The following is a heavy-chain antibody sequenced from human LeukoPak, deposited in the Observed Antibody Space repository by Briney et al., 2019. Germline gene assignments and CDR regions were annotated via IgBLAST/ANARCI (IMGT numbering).Heavy chain of an antibody. CDR3: ARGGYYGSGGFDY. J-gene: IGHJ4*02. CDR2: IKQDGSEE. CDR1: GFTFSSYW. V-gene: IGHV3-7*01. D-gene: IGHD3-10*01. Sequence: PGGTLRLSCAASGFTFSSYWMSWVRQAPGKGLDRVANIKQDGSEEYYVDSVKGRFTISRDNAKNSLYLQMNSLRAEDTAVYYCARGGYYGSGGFDYWGQGTLVTVSS.